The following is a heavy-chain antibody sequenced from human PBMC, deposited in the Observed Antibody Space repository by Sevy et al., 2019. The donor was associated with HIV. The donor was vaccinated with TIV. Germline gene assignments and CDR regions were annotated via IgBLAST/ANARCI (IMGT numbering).Heavy chain of an antibody. CDR3: ARVENLEWSPNPPDYFDY. Sequence: GGSLRLSCAASGFTFSDYYMTWIRQAPGKGLEWVSYISSSGSTISNADFVKGRFTISRDNAKNSLFLQMNSLRAEDTAVYYCARVENLEWSPNPPDYFDYWGQGTLVTVSS. J-gene: IGHJ4*02. V-gene: IGHV3-11*01. CDR1: GFTFSDYY. CDR2: ISSSGSTI. D-gene: IGHD3-3*01.